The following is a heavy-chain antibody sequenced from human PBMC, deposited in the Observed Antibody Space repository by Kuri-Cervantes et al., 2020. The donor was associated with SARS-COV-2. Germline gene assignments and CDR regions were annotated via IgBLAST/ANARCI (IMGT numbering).Heavy chain of an antibody. J-gene: IGHJ3*02. CDR2: IYHSGST. V-gene: IGHV4-38-2*02. CDR3: ARHSEYGDYVPPGGAFDI. CDR1: GYSISSGYY. D-gene: IGHD4-17*01. Sequence: ESLKISCTVSGYSISSGYYWGWIRQPPGKGLEWIGSIYHSGSTYYNPSLKSRVTISVDTSKNQFSLKLSSVTAADTAVYYCARHSEYGDYVPPGGAFDIWGQGTMVTVSS.